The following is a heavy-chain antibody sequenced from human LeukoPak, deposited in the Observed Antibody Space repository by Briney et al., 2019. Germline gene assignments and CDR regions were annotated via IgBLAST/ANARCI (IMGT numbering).Heavy chain of an antibody. J-gene: IGHJ4*02. CDR2: IRYDGSNK. CDR3: AKEGYCSSTSCPHCAY. D-gene: IGHD2-2*01. V-gene: IGHV3-30*02. Sequence: GGSLRLSCAASGFTVSSNYMSWVRQAPGKGLEWVAFIRYDGSNKYYADSVKGRFTISRDNSKNTLYLQMNSLRAEDTAVYYCAKEGYCSSTSCPHCAYWGQGTLVTVSS. CDR1: GFTVSSNY.